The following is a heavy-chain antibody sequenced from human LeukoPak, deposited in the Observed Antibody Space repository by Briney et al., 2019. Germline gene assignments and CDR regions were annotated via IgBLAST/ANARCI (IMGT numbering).Heavy chain of an antibody. CDR3: ARNGFRTPCGVDCYSDYMDV. Sequence: SETLPLTCTVSGGSISSSSYYWGWIRQPPGKGLEWIGSIYYSGSTYYNPSLKSRVAISVDTSKNQFSLQLTSVTAADTAVYFCARNGFRTPCGVDCYSDYMDVWGKGTAVTVSS. CDR2: IYYSGST. V-gene: IGHV4-39*07. CDR1: GGSISSSSYY. J-gene: IGHJ6*03. D-gene: IGHD2-21*02.